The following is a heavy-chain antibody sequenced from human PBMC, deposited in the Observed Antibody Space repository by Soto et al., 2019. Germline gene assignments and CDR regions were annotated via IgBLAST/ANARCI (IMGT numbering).Heavy chain of an antibody. J-gene: IGHJ6*02. V-gene: IGHV3-30*18. CDR3: AKDLRDDYYSGMDV. CDR1: GFTFSSYG. Sequence: QVQLVESGGGVVQPGRSLRLSCAASGFTFSSYGMHWVRQAPGKGLEWVAVISYDGSNKYYADSVKGRFTISRDNSKNTLYRQMNSLRAEDTAVYYCAKDLRDDYYSGMDVWGQGTTVTVFS. CDR2: ISYDGSNK.